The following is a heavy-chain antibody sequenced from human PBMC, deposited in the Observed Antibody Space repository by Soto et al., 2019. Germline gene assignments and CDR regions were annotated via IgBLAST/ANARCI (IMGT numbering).Heavy chain of an antibody. CDR3: ARDIVGATGDWFDP. D-gene: IGHD1-26*01. CDR1: GFTFSSYE. Sequence: GGSLRLSCAASGFTFSSYEMNWVRQAPGKGLEWVSYISSSGSTIYYADSVKGRFTISRDNAKNSLYLQMNSLRAEDTAIYYCARDIVGATGDWFDPWGQGTLVTVSS. CDR2: ISSSGSTI. J-gene: IGHJ5*02. V-gene: IGHV3-48*03.